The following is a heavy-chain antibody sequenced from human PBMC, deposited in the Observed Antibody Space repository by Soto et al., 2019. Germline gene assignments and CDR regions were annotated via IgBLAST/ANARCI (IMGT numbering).Heavy chain of an antibody. Sequence: SGPTRENPTQALTLTCTFSGFSFTTAGVAVGWIRQTPGGALEWLTLIYYNDDRRFSPSLKTRLTITGDTSKNQVVLSLTNVDPGDTATYFCAHSDGGYEIIYFDFWGQGIPVTVSS. CDR2: IYYNDDR. CDR1: GFSFTTAGVA. D-gene: IGHD5-12*01. V-gene: IGHV2-5*01. J-gene: IGHJ4*02. CDR3: AHSDGGYEIIYFDF.